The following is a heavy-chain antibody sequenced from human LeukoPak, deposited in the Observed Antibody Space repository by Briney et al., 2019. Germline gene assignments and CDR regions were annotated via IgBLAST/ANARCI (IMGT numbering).Heavy chain of an antibody. D-gene: IGHD5-24*01. J-gene: IGHJ6*02. V-gene: IGHV3-30-3*01. CDR3: ARALGDGYNYYYYYGMDV. CDR2: ISYDGSNK. Sequence: PGGSLSLSCAASGFTFSSYAMHWVRQAPGKGLEWVAVISYDGSNKYYADSVKGRFTISRDNSKNTLYLQMNSLRAEDTAVYYCARALGDGYNYYYYYGMDVWGQGTTVTVSS. CDR1: GFTFSSYA.